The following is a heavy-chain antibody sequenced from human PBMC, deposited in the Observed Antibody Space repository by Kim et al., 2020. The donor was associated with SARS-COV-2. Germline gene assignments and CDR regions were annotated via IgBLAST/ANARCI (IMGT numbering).Heavy chain of an antibody. Sequence: ASVKVSCKASGYTFTSYYMHWVRQAPGQGLEWMGIINPSGGSTSYAQKFQGRVTMTRDTSTSTVYMELSSLRSEDTAVYYCATAYCGGDCYGNAFDIWGQGTXVTVSS. J-gene: IGHJ3*02. CDR1: GYTFTSYY. D-gene: IGHD2-21*02. V-gene: IGHV1-46*01. CDR3: ATAYCGGDCYGNAFDI. CDR2: INPSGGST.